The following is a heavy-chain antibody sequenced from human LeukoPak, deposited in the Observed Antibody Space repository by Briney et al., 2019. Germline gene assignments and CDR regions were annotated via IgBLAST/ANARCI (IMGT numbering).Heavy chain of an antibody. V-gene: IGHV4-59*01. CDR3: ATGIAAAGSDY. J-gene: IGHJ4*02. Sequence: SETLSLTCTVSGGSISSYYWSWIRQPPGKGLEWIGYIYYSGSTNYNPSLKSRVTISVDTSKNQFSLKLSSVTAADTAVYYCATGIAAAGSDYWGQGTLVTVSS. D-gene: IGHD6-13*01. CDR2: IYYSGST. CDR1: GGSISSYY.